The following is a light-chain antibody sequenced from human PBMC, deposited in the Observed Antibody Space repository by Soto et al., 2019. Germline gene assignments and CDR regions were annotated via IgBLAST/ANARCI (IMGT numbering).Light chain of an antibody. CDR2: AAS. CDR1: QSISSN. CDR3: QQSHSIPWT. Sequence: DIQMTPSPSSLSASVGDRVTITCRASQSISSNLNWYQQKPGKAPKLLIYAASNLQSGVPSTFSGSGSGTDFTLTISSLQPEDFATYYCQQSHSIPWTFGQGTKVDIK. J-gene: IGKJ1*01. V-gene: IGKV1-39*01.